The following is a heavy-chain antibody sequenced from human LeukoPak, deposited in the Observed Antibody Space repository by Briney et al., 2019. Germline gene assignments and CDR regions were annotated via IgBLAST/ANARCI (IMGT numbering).Heavy chain of an antibody. CDR1: GGSISSYY. J-gene: IGHJ4*02. D-gene: IGHD4-17*01. CDR3: ARETNDYGDYANNFDY. V-gene: IGHV4-59*12. Sequence: SETLSLTCTVSGGSISSYYWSWIRQPPGKGLEWSGYIYYSGSTNYNPSLKSRVTISVDTSKNQFSLKLSSVTAADTAVYYCARETNDYGDYANNFDYWGQGTLVTVSS. CDR2: IYYSGST.